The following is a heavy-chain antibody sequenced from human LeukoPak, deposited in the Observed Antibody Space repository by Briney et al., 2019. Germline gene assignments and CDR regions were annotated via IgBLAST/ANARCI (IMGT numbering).Heavy chain of an antibody. CDR2: INHSGST. V-gene: IGHV4-34*01. D-gene: IGHD3-3*01. Sequence: SETLSLTCAVYGGSFSGYYWSWIRQPPGKGLEWIGEINHSGSTDYNPSLKSRVTISVDTSKNQFSLKLSSVTAADTAVYYCARDRTVLRFLEWSHDAFDIWGQGTMVTVSS. J-gene: IGHJ3*02. CDR3: ARDRTVLRFLEWSHDAFDI. CDR1: GGSFSGYY.